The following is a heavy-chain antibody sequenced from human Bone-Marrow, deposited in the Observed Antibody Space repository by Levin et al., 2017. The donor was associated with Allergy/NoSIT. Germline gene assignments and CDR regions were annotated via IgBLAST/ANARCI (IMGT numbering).Heavy chain of an antibody. V-gene: IGHV3-48*02. CDR1: GFTFRHYT. CDR2: ITSSGDST. CDR3: ARDPARGYYDSSGYSGDH. J-gene: IGHJ4*02. D-gene: IGHD3-22*01. Sequence: GGSLRLSCAASGFTFRHYTMNWVRQAPGKGLEWVSCITSSGDSTYYADSVKGRFTISRDNAKNSLYLQLNRLRDEDTAMYYCARDPARGYYDSSGYSGDHWGQGTLVTVSA.